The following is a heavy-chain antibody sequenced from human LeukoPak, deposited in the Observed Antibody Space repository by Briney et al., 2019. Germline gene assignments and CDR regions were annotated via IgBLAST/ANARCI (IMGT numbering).Heavy chain of an antibody. V-gene: IGHV3-33*01. CDR3: ARDFIYGSGSYGAFDI. CDR1: GFTFSHYG. Sequence: PGGSLRLSCAASGFTFSHYGMHWVRQAPGKGLEWVAVMWSDGTKKYYADSVKGRFTISRDNSKNTLYLQMNSLRAEDTAVYYCARDFIYGSGSYGAFDIWGQGTMVTVSS. CDR2: MWSDGTKK. D-gene: IGHD3-10*01. J-gene: IGHJ3*02.